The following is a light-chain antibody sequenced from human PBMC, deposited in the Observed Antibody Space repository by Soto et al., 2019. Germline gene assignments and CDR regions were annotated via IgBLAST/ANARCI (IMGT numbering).Light chain of an antibody. CDR2: SNT. CDR3: AAWHDSLNGVV. Sequence: QSVLTQPPSASGTPGQTIAISCSGGSSNIGSHTVNWYQQLPGTAPRLLIYSNTQRPSGVPDRFSGSKSGPSASLAISGLQSEYEGDFYCAAWHDSLNGVVFGGGTKLTLL. J-gene: IGLJ2*01. V-gene: IGLV1-44*01. CDR1: SSNIGSHT.